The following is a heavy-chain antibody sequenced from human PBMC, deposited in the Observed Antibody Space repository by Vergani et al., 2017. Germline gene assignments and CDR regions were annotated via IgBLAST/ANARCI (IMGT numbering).Heavy chain of an antibody. J-gene: IGHJ3*02. Sequence: EVQLVESGGGLVQPGRSLRLSCAASGFTFDDYAMHWVRQAPGKGLEWVSGISWNSGSIGYADSMKGRFTISRDNAKNSLYLQMNSLRAEDMALYYCAKDMYSMSGDGENAFDSWGQGTMLSVSS. D-gene: IGHD6-13*01. CDR3: AKDMYSMSGDGENAFDS. CDR1: GFTFDDYA. CDR2: ISWNSGSI. V-gene: IGHV3-9*03.